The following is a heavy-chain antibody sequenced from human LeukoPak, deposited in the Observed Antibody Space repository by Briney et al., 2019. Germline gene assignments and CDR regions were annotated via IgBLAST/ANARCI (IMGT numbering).Heavy chain of an antibody. Sequence: GGSLRLSCAASGFTFSSYGMHWVRQAPGKGLEWVAVISYDGSNKYYADSVKGRFTISRDNSKSTLYLQMNSLRAEDTAVYYCAKAHIVVVVAATGFDYWGQGTLVTVSS. CDR2: ISYDGSNK. V-gene: IGHV3-30*18. J-gene: IGHJ4*02. D-gene: IGHD2-15*01. CDR1: GFTFSSYG. CDR3: AKAHIVVVVAATGFDY.